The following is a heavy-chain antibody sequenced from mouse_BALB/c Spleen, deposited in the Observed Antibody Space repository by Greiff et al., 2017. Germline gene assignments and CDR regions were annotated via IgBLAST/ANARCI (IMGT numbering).Heavy chain of an antibody. CDR3: ARGAFLAY. Sequence: VQLQQSGPELVKPGASVKIPCKASGYTFTDYNMDWVQQSHGKSLEWIGDINPNNGGTIYNQKFKGKSTLTVDKSSSTSYMELRSLTSEDTAVYYCARGAFLAYWGQGTLVTVSA. J-gene: IGHJ3*01. CDR2: INPNNGGT. CDR1: GYTFTDYN. V-gene: IGHV1-18*01.